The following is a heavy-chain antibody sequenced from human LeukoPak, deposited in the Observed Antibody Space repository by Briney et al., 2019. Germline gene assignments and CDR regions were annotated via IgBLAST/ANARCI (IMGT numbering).Heavy chain of an antibody. CDR3: ARLHSSSWYSSPSTFDY. D-gene: IGHD6-13*01. Sequence: SSETLSLTCTVSGGSISSYYWSWIRQPPGKGLEWIGYIYYSGSTNYNPSLKSRVTISVDTSKNQFSLKLSSVTAADTAVYYCARLHSSSWYSSPSTFDYWGQGTLVTVSS. CDR2: IYYSGST. V-gene: IGHV4-59*01. J-gene: IGHJ4*02. CDR1: GGSISSYY.